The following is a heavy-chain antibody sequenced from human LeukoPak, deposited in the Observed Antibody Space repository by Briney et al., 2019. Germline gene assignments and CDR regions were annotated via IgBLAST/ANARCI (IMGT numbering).Heavy chain of an antibody. Sequence: SETLSLTCTVSGASISYYYWSWIRQPAGKGLEWIGRVYASGTNNYNPSLRSRVTMSVDTSKNQFSLKLTSVTAADTAVYFCARLSTAGCFDYWGQGILVTVSS. D-gene: IGHD6-19*01. CDR3: ARLSTAGCFDY. CDR1: GASISYYY. V-gene: IGHV4-4*07. CDR2: VYASGTN. J-gene: IGHJ4*02.